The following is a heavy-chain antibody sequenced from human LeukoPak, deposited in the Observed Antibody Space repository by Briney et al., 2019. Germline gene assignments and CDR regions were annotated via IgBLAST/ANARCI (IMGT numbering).Heavy chain of an antibody. J-gene: IGHJ6*04. CDR3: ARDLYAYGLFLADV. Sequence: PGGSLRFSCAASGFTFSSYSMNWVRQAPGKGLEWVSSISSSSSYIYYADSVKGRLTISRDNAKNSLYLQMNSLRAEDTAVYYCARDLYAYGLFLADVWGKGTTVTVSS. CDR1: GFTFSSYS. CDR2: ISSSSSYI. D-gene: IGHD4-17*01. V-gene: IGHV3-21*01.